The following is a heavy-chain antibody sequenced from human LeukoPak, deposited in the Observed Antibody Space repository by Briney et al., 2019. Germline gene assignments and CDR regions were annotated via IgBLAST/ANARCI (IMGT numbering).Heavy chain of an antibody. CDR1: GYTFTGYY. CDR3: ARVNCSSTSCYDY. CDR2: INPNSGGT. V-gene: IGHV1-2*02. D-gene: IGHD2-2*01. Sequence: ASVKVSCEASGYTFTGYYMHWVRQAPGQGLEWMGWINPNSGGTNYAQKFQGRVTMTRDTSISTAYMELSRLRSDDTAVYYCARVNCSSTSCYDYWGQGTLVTVSS. J-gene: IGHJ4*02.